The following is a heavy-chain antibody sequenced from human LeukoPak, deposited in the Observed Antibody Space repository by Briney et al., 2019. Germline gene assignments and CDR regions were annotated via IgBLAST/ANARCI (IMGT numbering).Heavy chain of an antibody. CDR3: ARGDRSSSILEDAFDI. D-gene: IGHD6-6*01. V-gene: IGHV1-2*02. CDR1: GYTFTGNY. J-gene: IGHJ3*02. CDR2: INPNSGGT. Sequence: ASVKVSCRASGYTFTGNYIHWVRQAPGQGLEWMGWINPNSGGTKFAQKFQGRVTMTRDTSISTAYMDLSRLTSDDTAVYYCARGDRSSSILEDAFDIWGQGTLVTVPS.